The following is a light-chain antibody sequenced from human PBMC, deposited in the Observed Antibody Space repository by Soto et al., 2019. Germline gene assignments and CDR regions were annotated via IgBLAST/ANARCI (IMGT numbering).Light chain of an antibody. J-gene: IGKJ1*01. CDR3: QQYDNSPRT. CDR2: GAS. Sequence: EIVLTQSPGTLSLSPGERATLSCRASQSVSRNFFAWYQQKPGQAPRLLIYGASNRATGIPDRFSGSGSGTDFTLTISRLETEDCAVYYCQQYDNSPRTLGQGTKVEI. V-gene: IGKV3-20*01. CDR1: QSVSRNF.